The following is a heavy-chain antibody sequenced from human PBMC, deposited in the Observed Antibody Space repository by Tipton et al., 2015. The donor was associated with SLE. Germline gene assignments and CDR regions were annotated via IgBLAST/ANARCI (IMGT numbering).Heavy chain of an antibody. D-gene: IGHD3-9*01. Sequence: TLSLTCTVSGVSMTTGGHYWSWIRQHPGKGLEWIGYIYDSGSTYYSPSLESRMTMSVDTSKNQFSLSLKSMTAADTAVYFCARTISMGPPAGFGFWGQGILVAVSS. CDR2: IYDSGST. CDR1: GVSMTTGGHY. J-gene: IGHJ4*02. V-gene: IGHV4-31*03. CDR3: ARTISMGPPAGFGF.